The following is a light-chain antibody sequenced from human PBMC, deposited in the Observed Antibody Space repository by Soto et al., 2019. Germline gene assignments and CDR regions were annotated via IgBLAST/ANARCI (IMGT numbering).Light chain of an antibody. CDR2: AAS. CDR1: QGIASY. V-gene: IGKV1-27*01. Sequence: DIQMTQSPSSLSASVGDRVTVTCRASQGIASYLAWYQQKPGKVPKLLIYAASTLQPGVPSRFSGSGSGTEFTLTISSLQPEDVATYYCQKYDSAPSLTFRGGTKVEIK. J-gene: IGKJ4*01. CDR3: QKYDSAPSLT.